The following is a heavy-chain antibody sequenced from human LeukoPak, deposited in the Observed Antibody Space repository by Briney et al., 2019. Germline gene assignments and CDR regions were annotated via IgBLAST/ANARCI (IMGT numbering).Heavy chain of an antibody. CDR2: IRSKAYGGTT. Sequence: PGGSLRLSCTACGFTFGNHAMSWVRQAPGKGLEWVGFIRSKAYGGTTEYAASVKGRFTISRDDSKSIAYLQMNSLKTEDTAVYYCTRELRWYFDYWGQGTLVTVSS. J-gene: IGHJ4*02. D-gene: IGHD4-23*01. CDR3: TRELRWYFDY. V-gene: IGHV3-49*04. CDR1: GFTFGNHA.